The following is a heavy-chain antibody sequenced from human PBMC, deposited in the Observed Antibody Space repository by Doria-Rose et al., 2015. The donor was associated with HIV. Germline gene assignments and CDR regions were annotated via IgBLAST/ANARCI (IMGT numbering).Heavy chain of an antibody. Sequence: RPGKGLEWIGYIYYSGSTYYNPSLKSRVTISVDTSKNQFSLKLSSVTAADTAVYYCARDSGSYNFDYWGQGTLVTVSS. CDR3: ARDSGSYNFDY. CDR2: IYYSGST. D-gene: IGHD1-26*01. V-gene: IGHV4-31*02. J-gene: IGHJ4*02.